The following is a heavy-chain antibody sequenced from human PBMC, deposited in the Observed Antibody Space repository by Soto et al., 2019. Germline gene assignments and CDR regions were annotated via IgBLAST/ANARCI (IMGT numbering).Heavy chain of an antibody. D-gene: IGHD6-19*01. CDR1: GFTFSTYW. J-gene: IGHJ4*02. CDR3: ASGSGWVFDY. Sequence: GGSLRLSCSASGFTFSTYWMSWVRQAPGKGLEWVAYIKQDGSEKYYVDSVKGRFTISRDNAKNSLYLQMDGLRAEDTAVYYCASGSGWVFDYWGQGTLVTVSS. CDR2: IKQDGSEK. V-gene: IGHV3-7*01.